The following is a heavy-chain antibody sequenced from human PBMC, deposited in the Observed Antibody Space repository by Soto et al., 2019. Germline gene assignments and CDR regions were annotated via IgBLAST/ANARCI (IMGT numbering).Heavy chain of an antibody. V-gene: IGHV3-23*01. CDR2: ISGSGGST. J-gene: IGHJ3*02. CDR3: AKGCTGFSGWSFDAFDI. CDR1: GFTFTNYA. Sequence: EVQLLESGGGLVQPGGSLRLSCAASGFTFTNYAMSWVRQAPGKGLEWVSGISGSGGSTSSTDSVKGRFTISRDISKNTLYLQMNSLRAEDTAIYYCAKGCTGFSGWSFDAFDIWGQGTMVTVSS. D-gene: IGHD6-19*01.